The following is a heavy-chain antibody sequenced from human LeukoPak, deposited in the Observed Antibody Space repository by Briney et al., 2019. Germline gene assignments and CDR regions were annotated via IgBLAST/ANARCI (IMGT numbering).Heavy chain of an antibody. V-gene: IGHV3-21*01. CDR3: ARDPPLRLGELSWGGYDY. J-gene: IGHJ4*02. CDR2: ISSSSSYI. Sequence: PGGSLRLSCAASGFTFSSYAMNWVRQAPGKGLEWVSSISSSSSYIYYADSVKGRFTISRDNAKNSLYLQMNSLRAEDTAVYYCARDPPLRLGELSWGGYDYWGRGTLVTVSS. D-gene: IGHD3-16*02. CDR1: GFTFSSYA.